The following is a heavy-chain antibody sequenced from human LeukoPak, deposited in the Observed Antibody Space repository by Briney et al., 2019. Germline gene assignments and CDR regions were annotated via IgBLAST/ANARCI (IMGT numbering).Heavy chain of an antibody. Sequence: GGSLRLSCTTSGFTSSRYSMNWVRQAPGKGLEWISYISSSSSNIQYADSVKGRFTISRDNARNSLYLQMNNLRVEDTAVYYCARDSSREEFDYWGQGTLIAVSS. CDR1: GFTSSRYS. V-gene: IGHV3-48*04. CDR2: ISSSSSNI. J-gene: IGHJ4*02. CDR3: ARDSSREEFDY. D-gene: IGHD2-2*01.